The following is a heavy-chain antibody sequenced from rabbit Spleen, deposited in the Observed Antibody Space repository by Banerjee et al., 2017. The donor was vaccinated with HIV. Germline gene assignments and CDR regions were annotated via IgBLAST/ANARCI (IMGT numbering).Heavy chain of an antibody. CDR2: TEPIFGTT. D-gene: IGHD2-1*01. J-gene: IGHJ3*01. CDR1: GFDFSSYY. V-gene: IGHV1S40*01. CDR3: ARDNGGDRFIRLDL. Sequence: QSLEESGGGLVQPGGSLTLSCKASGFDFSSYYMTWVRQAPGKGLEWIGLTEPIFGTTYYASWAKGRFTISKTSSTTVTLQMTSLTDADTATYFCARDNGGDRFIRLDLWGPGTLVTVS.